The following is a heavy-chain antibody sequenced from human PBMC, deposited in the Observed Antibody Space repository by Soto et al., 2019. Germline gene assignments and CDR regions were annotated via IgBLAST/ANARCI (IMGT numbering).Heavy chain of an antibody. Sequence: GESLKISCKSSGYSFTSYWIGWVRQMPGKGLEWMGIIYPGDSDTRYSPSFQGQVTISADKSISTAYLQWSSLKASDTAMYYCARKYCSDSSCFDYWAQGTLVTVSS. CDR1: GYSFTSYW. CDR3: ARKYCSDSSCFDY. J-gene: IGHJ4*02. V-gene: IGHV5-51*01. D-gene: IGHD2-2*01. CDR2: IYPGDSDT.